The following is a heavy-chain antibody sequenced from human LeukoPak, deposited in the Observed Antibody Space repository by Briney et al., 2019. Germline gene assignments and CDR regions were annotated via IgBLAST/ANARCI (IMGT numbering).Heavy chain of an antibody. Sequence: SETLSLTCTVSGYSISSGYYWGWIRQPPGKGLEWIGSIYHSGSTYYNPSLKSRVTISVDTSKNQFSLKLSSVTAADTAVYYCARGHYGIDPWGQGTLVTVSS. V-gene: IGHV4-38-2*02. D-gene: IGHD3-16*01. CDR3: ARGHYGIDP. CDR1: GYSISSGYY. CDR2: IYHSGST. J-gene: IGHJ5*02.